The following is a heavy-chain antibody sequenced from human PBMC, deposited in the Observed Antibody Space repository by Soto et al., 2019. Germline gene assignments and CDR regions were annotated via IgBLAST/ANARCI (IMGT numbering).Heavy chain of an antibody. CDR2: ISGSGDST. J-gene: IGHJ4*02. CDR3: AKATRGGAATLIRDY. Sequence: EVQVLESGGGLVQPGGSLRLSCAAAGFTFSIYAMSWVRQAPGKGLEWVSAISGSGDSTYYADSVKGRFTISRDNSKNTLYLQMNSLRADDTAVYYCAKATRGGAATLIRDYWGQGTLVTVPS. D-gene: IGHD6-13*01. V-gene: IGHV3-23*01. CDR1: GFTFSIYA.